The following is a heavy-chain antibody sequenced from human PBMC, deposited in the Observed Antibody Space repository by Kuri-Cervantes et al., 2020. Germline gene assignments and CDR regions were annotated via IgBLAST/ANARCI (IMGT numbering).Heavy chain of an antibody. V-gene: IGHV3-23*01. D-gene: IGHD5/OR15-5a*01. CDR2: ISGSGGST. CDR1: GFTFSSYG. Sequence: GGSLRLSCAASGFTFSSYGLSWVRQAPGKGLEWVSSISGSGGSTYYADSVKGRFTISRHNFKNTLYLQMNNLRGEDTAVYYCARIPRGSSVYDDYYYIDVWGRGTTVTVSS. J-gene: IGHJ6*03. CDR3: ARIPRGSSVYDDYYYIDV.